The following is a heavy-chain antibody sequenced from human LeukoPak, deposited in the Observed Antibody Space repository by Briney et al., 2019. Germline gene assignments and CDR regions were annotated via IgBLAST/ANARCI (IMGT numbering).Heavy chain of an antibody. CDR3: ARPHSWFDP. J-gene: IGHJ5*02. V-gene: IGHV4-31*03. CDR1: GGSISSGGYY. CDR2: IYYSGTT. Sequence: SQTLSLTCTVPGGSISSGGYYWSWIRQPPGKGLEWIGYIYYSGTTYYNPSLKSRVPISVATTKNKCSLKVRALTPADTAVYYCARPHSWFDPWGEGTLVTVS.